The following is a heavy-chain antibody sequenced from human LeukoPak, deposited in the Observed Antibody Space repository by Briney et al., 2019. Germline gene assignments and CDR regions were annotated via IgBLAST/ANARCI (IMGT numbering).Heavy chain of an antibody. CDR2: ISWISGSI. CDR1: GFTFDDYA. Sequence: PGGSLRLSCAASGFTFDDYAMHWVRQAPGKGLEWVSGISWISGSIGYAHSVKGRFTISRDNAKNSLYLKMNSLRAEEMALYYCAKGGYGDYDGWDYFDYWGQGTPVTVSS. V-gene: IGHV3-9*03. J-gene: IGHJ4*02. CDR3: AKGGYGDYDGWDYFDY. D-gene: IGHD4-17*01.